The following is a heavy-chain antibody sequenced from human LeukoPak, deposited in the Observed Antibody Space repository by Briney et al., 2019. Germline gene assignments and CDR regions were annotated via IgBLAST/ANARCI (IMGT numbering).Heavy chain of an antibody. CDR3: ARDSDHAFDI. V-gene: IGHV4-39*07. J-gene: IGHJ3*02. Sequence: SKTLSLTCTVSGGSISSSSYYWGWIRQPPGKGLEWIGSIYYSGSTYYNPSLKSRVTISVDTSKNQFSLKLSSVTAADTAVYYCARDSDHAFDIWGQGTMVTVSS. CDR1: GGSISSSSYY. CDR2: IYYSGST.